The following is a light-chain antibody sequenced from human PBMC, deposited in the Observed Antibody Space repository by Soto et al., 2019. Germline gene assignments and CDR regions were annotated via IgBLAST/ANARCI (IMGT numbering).Light chain of an antibody. V-gene: IGKV3-11*01. J-gene: IGKJ2*01. CDR1: QSVSSF. CDR2: DAS. Sequence: EIVLTQSPATLSLSPGERATLSCRASQSVSSFLAWYQQKPGQAHMLLIYDASNRATGIPAGFSGSGSGTDFTLTISSLEPEDFAVYYCQQRSYWPHTFGQGTKLEIK. CDR3: QQRSYWPHT.